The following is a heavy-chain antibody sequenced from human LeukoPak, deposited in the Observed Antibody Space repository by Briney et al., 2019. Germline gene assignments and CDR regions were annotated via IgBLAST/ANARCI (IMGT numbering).Heavy chain of an antibody. Sequence: PEGSLRLSCAAPGFTLSSTGMSWARQAPGKGLEWVSGISGGNTFYADSVKGRFTISRDNSKSTLYLQMDSLRVEDTAIYYCARGTGAAAGPDRGIHWGQGTLVTVSS. CDR1: GFTLSSTG. CDR2: ISGGNT. CDR3: ARGTGAAAGPDRGIH. J-gene: IGHJ4*02. V-gene: IGHV3-23*01. D-gene: IGHD6-13*01.